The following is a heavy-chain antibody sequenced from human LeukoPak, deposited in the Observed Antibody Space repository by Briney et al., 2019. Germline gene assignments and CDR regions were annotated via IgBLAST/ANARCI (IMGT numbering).Heavy chain of an antibody. CDR2: INPNSGGT. CDR1: GYTFTGYY. Sequence: GASVKVSCKASGYTFTGYYMHWVRQAPGQGLEWMGWINPNSGGTNYAQKFQGRVTMTRDTSISTAYMELSRLRSDDTAVYYCASVYYYGSGSYEAFDYWGQGTLVTVSS. V-gene: IGHV1-2*02. CDR3: ASVYYYGSGSYEAFDY. J-gene: IGHJ4*02. D-gene: IGHD3-10*01.